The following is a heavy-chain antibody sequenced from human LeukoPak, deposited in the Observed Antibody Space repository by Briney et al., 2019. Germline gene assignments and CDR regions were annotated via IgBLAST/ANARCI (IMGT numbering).Heavy chain of an antibody. V-gene: IGHV3-74*01. CDR3: GRSHYYDSSGNFYYYYAMDV. Sequence: GGSLRLSCAASGFSFSSYWMHWVRQVPGKGLVWVSRINSDGTSVRYADSVKGRFTISRDNVKNTLYLQMNSLRAEDTGVYYCGRSHYYDSSGNFYYYYAMDVWGQGTTVTVSS. CDR2: INSDGTSV. CDR1: GFSFSSYW. J-gene: IGHJ6*02. D-gene: IGHD3-22*01.